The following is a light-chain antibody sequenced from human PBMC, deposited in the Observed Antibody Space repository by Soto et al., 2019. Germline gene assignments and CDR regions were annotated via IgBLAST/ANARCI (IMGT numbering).Light chain of an antibody. Sequence: EIVLTQSPGTLSLSPGERATLSCRASQSVSSNYLAWYQQKPGEAPRLLIYGASSRATGIPDRFSGSGSGTDFTLTIIRLEPEDFAEYYCQHYGESPPTWTFGQGTKVEIK. CDR2: GAS. J-gene: IGKJ1*01. V-gene: IGKV3-20*01. CDR3: QHYGESPPTWT. CDR1: QSVSSNY.